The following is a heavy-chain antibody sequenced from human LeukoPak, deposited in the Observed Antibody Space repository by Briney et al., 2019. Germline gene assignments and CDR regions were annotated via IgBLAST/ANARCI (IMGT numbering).Heavy chain of an antibody. V-gene: IGHV1-3*01. CDR1: GYSFTSYG. J-gene: IGHJ4*02. CDR3: ARSDGSGWYGGFDY. D-gene: IGHD6-19*01. CDR2: FYAGNGNR. Sequence: ASVTVSCKASGYSFTSYGLHLVRLDPGPRLEWMGWFYAGNGNRKYSQKFQGRVTITRDKSASTAYMELSSLRSEDTVVYYCARSDGSGWYGGFDYWGQGTLVTVSS.